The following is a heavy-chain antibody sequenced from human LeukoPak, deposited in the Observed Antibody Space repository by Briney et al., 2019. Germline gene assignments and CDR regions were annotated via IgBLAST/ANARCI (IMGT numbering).Heavy chain of an antibody. D-gene: IGHD2-21*02. CDR3: ARDVLRVVTATRDAFDI. CDR2: ISSSSYI. Sequence: GGSLRLSCAASGFTFSSYSMNWVRQAPGKGLEWVSSISSSSYIYYADSVKGRFTISRDNAKNSLYLQMNSLRAEDTAVYYCARDVLRVVTATRDAFDIWGQGTMVTVSS. V-gene: IGHV3-21*01. J-gene: IGHJ3*02. CDR1: GFTFSSYS.